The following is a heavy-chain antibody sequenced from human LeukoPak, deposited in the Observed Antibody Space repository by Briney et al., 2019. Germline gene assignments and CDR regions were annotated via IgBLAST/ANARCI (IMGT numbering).Heavy chain of an antibody. CDR3: ARAFYDSSGYYDY. CDR2: IYYSGST. Sequence: SETLSPTCTVSGGSISSSSYYWGWIRQPPGKGLEWIGSIYYSGSTYYNPSLKSRVTISVDTSKNQFSLKLSSVTAADTAVYYCARAFYDSSGYYDYWGQGTLVTVSS. CDR1: GGSISSSSYY. V-gene: IGHV4-39*01. D-gene: IGHD3-22*01. J-gene: IGHJ4*02.